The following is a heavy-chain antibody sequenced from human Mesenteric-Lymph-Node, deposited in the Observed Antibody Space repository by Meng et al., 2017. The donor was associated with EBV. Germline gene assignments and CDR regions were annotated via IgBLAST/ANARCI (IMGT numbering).Heavy chain of an antibody. CDR1: GGSLTSITW. J-gene: IGHJ4*02. V-gene: IGHV4-4*02. CDR3: AGASDISGYYGGLDY. Sequence: VELRGAGPGLVKRSAALWLTFTVSGGSLTSITWWNWVRQPPVKGLEWIAEIYHSGSTYCKPSPQSRVTMSGDQSQNHFSLKLTFVTAAHTAVYYCAGASDISGYYGGLDYWGQGILVTVSS. CDR2: IYHSGST. D-gene: IGHD3-22*01.